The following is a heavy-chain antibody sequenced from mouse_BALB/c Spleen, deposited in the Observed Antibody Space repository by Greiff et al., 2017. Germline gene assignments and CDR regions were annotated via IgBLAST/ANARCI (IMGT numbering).Heavy chain of an antibody. J-gene: IGHJ2*01. D-gene: IGHD1-1*01. CDR2: ISTYYGDA. CDR3: ARGRDGFDY. CDR1: GYTFTDYA. Sequence: VKLVESGAELVRPGVSVKISCKGSGYTFTDYAMHWVKQSHAKSLEWIGVISTYYGDASYNQKFKGKATMTVDKSSSTAYMELARLTSEDSAIYYCARGRDGFDYWGQGTTLTVSS. V-gene: IGHV1S137*01.